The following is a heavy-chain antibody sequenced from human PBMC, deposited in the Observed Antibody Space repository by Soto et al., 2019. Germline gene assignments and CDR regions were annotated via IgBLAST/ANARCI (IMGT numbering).Heavy chain of an antibody. CDR2: IYYSGNT. V-gene: IGHV4-61*08. Sequence: SETLSLTCTVSGDSVTGDDYYWSWIRQPPGKGLEWIGYIYYSGNTNYSPSLKNRVAISLDTSHNQFSLKLSSVTAADTAVYFCARITVDTYITYWFDPWGQGTLVTVSS. J-gene: IGHJ5*01. CDR1: GDSVTGDDYY. D-gene: IGHD1-20*01. CDR3: ARITVDTYITYWFDP.